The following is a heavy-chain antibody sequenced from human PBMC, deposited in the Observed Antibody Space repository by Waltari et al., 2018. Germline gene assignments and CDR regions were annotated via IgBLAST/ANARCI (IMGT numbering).Heavy chain of an antibody. CDR1: GYTFTGHY. J-gene: IGHJ4*02. CDR2: SNPNSGGT. V-gene: IGHV1-2*06. CDR3: ARVPRGVVRDVFDY. D-gene: IGHD3-10*01. Sequence: QVQLVQSGAEVKKPGASVKVSCKASGYTFTGHYMHWVQQAPGQGLEWMGRSNPNSGGTNYAQKFQGRVTMTRDTSISTAYMELSRLRSDDTAVYYCARVPRGVVRDVFDYWGQGTLVTVSS.